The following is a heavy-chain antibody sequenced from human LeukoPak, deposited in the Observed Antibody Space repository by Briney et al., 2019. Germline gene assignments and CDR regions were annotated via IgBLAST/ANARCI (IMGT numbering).Heavy chain of an antibody. D-gene: IGHD3-9*01. CDR1: GGSFSGYY. V-gene: IGHV4-34*01. Sequence: SETLSLTCAVCGGSFSGYYWSWIRQPPGKGLEWIGEINHSGSTNYNPSLKSRVTISVDTSKNQFSLKLSSVTAADTAVYYCARETYYDILTGYRPGAFDIWGQGTMVTVSS. J-gene: IGHJ3*02. CDR2: INHSGST. CDR3: ARETYYDILTGYRPGAFDI.